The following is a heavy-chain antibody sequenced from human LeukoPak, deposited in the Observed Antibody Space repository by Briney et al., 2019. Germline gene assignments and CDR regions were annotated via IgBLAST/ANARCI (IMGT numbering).Heavy chain of an antibody. CDR2: IYYSVST. V-gene: IGHV4-39*07. J-gene: IGHJ5*02. CDR1: GGSISSSSYY. D-gene: IGHD3-22*01. CDR3: ARDRYYYDSSGYTNWFDP. Sequence: SETLSLTCTVSGGSISSSSYYWGWIRQPPGKGLEWIGSIYYSVSTYDNPSLKSRVTISVDTSKNQFSLKLSSVTAADTAVYYCARDRYYYDSSGYTNWFDPWGQGTLVTVSS.